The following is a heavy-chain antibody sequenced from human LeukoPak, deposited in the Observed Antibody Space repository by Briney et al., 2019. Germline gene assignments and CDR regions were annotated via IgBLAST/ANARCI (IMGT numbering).Heavy chain of an antibody. J-gene: IGHJ4*02. CDR2: ISGSLDST. CDR3: ATRSVVGR. CDR1: GFTLRSYG. V-gene: IGHV3-23*01. Sequence: GGSLRLSCATSGFTLRSYGMSWVRQAPGKGLEWVSSISGSLDSTYYADSVKGRFTISRDNSKNTLYLEVNNLKAEDTAIYYCATRSVVGRGGQGTLVIVSS. D-gene: IGHD1-26*01.